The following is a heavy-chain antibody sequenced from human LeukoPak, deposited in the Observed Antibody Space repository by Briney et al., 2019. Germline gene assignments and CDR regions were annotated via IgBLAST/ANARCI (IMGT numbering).Heavy chain of an antibody. CDR3: ATSFWSDDAFDI. V-gene: IGHV3-7*01. J-gene: IGHJ3*02. D-gene: IGHD3-3*01. Sequence: GGSLRLSCAASGFTFSSHWMSWVRQAPGKGLEWVANIKQEGSEKYYMDSVKGRFTISRDNAKDSLFLQMNSLRAEDTAVYYCATSFWSDDAFDIWGQGTMVTVSS. CDR1: GFTFSSHW. CDR2: IKQEGSEK.